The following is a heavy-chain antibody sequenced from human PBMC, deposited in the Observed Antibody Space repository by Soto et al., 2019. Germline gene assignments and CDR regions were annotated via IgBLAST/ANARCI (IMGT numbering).Heavy chain of an antibody. CDR1: RYTFISYD. CDR2: MNPKSANT. J-gene: IGHJ4*02. V-gene: IGHV1-8*01. CDR3: ARSPSWETTVTPYYFAH. D-gene: IGHD4-4*01. Sequence: QVQLVQSGAEVKKPGASVKVSCKASRYTFISYDINWVRQATGQGLEWMGWMNPKSANTGYAQNFQGRVNMTSNTSTSTAYMELSRLRSEDTAVYYCARSPSWETTVTPYYFAHWGQGTLVTVSS.